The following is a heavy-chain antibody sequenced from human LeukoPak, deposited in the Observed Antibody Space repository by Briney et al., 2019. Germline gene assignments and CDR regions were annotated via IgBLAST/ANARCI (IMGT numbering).Heavy chain of an antibody. CDR2: IYYSGST. Sequence: SETLSLTCTVSGGSISSYYWNWIRQPPGKGLEWIGYIYYSGSTNYNPSLKSRVTISVDTSKNQFSLKLSSVTAADTAVYYCARDRGFGAFDIWGQGTMVTVSS. J-gene: IGHJ3*02. D-gene: IGHD3-3*01. CDR3: ARDRGFGAFDI. V-gene: IGHV4-59*01. CDR1: GGSISSYY.